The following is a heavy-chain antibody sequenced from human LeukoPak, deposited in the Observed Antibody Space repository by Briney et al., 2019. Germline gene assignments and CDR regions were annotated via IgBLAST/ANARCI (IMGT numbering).Heavy chain of an antibody. CDR1: GFTFSSYW. D-gene: IGHD3-3*01. V-gene: IGHV3-74*01. Sequence: GGSLRLSCAASGFTFSSYWMHWVRQAPGKGLVWVSRINSDGSSTSYADSVKGRFTISRDNAKNTLYLQMNRLRAEDTAVYYCARESALTIFGVVHYYGMDVWGQGTTVTVSS. CDR2: INSDGSST. CDR3: ARESALTIFGVVHYYGMDV. J-gene: IGHJ6*02.